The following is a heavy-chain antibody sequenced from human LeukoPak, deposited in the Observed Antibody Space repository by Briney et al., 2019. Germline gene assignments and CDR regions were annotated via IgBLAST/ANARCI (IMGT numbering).Heavy chain of an antibody. V-gene: IGHV4-4*02. J-gene: IGHJ4*02. CDR3: AREGGSYRPLDH. CDR1: GGSISSTNW. CDR2: VELSGRT. D-gene: IGHD3-10*01. Sequence: PSGALSLTCGVSGGSISSTNWWTWVRQPPGEGLEWIGEVELSGRTNYNPSLESRVTISVDMSANHISLKLTSVTAADTAVYYCAREGGSYRPLDHSGQGTLVTVSS.